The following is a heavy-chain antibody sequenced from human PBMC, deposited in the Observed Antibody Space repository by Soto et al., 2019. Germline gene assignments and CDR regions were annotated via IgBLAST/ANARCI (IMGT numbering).Heavy chain of an antibody. V-gene: IGHV1-69*01. Sequence: QVQLVQSGAEVKKPGSSVRVSCKASGGTPSNSAFSWVRQAPGQGLEWMGGIIPVFGIVKYAQNLEGRVTITADESTNTADRELSSLRYEDRAVYYWASGRIVVVGSRAYYGMDVWGQGTTVTVSS. CDR2: IIPVFGIV. CDR1: GGTPSNSA. D-gene: IGHD3-22*01. J-gene: IGHJ6*02. CDR3: ASGRIVVVGSRAYYGMDV.